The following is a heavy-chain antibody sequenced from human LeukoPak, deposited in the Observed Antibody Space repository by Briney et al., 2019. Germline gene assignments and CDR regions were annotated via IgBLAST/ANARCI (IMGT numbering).Heavy chain of an antibody. V-gene: IGHV3-30-3*01. D-gene: IGHD3-9*01. CDR1: GFTFSSYA. J-gene: IGHJ6*02. CDR2: ISYEGSNK. Sequence: PGGSLRLSCAASGFTFSSYAMHWVRQAPGKGLEWGAVISYEGSNKYSADSAKGRFTISRDNSKYTLYLQMNSLRAEHTAVYYCARDRPSDYPYYDISLPSMDVWGQGTTVTVSS. CDR3: ARDRPSDYPYYDISLPSMDV.